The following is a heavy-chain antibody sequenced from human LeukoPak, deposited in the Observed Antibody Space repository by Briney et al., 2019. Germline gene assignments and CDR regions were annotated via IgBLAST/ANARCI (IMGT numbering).Heavy chain of an antibody. J-gene: IGHJ4*02. V-gene: IGHV3-7*01. D-gene: IGHD3-10*01. CDR1: GFTFSSYW. CDR3: ARDGLLWFGDSRTDF. CDR2: IKEDGSEK. Sequence: GGSLRLSCVAAGFTFSSYWMSWVRQAPGKGLEWVANIKEDGSEKYYVDSVKGRFTISRDNAKNSLFLQMNSLRAEDTAVYYCARDGLLWFGDSRTDFWGQGTLVTVSS.